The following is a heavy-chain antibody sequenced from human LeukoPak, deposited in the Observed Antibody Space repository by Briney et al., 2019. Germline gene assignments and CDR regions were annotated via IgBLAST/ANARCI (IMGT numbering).Heavy chain of an antibody. D-gene: IGHD1-26*01. CDR3: VRTLGDA. CDR1: GFTFGNYW. Sequence: GGSLRLSCAASGFTFGNYWMHWVRQVPRKGLVWVARINIEGSIATCADFVEGRCTISRDNAKNTLYLQMNSLRGEDTAVYYCVRTLGDAWGQGTLVTVSS. CDR2: INIEGSIA. J-gene: IGHJ5*02. V-gene: IGHV3-74*01.